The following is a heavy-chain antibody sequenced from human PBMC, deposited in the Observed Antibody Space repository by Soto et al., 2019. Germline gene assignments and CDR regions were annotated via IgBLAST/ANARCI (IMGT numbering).Heavy chain of an antibody. CDR1: GYTFTTFG. D-gene: IGHD2-21*01. CDR2: IIPVFAKT. CDR3: AREGGGEYDSPSYKPWWFDP. Sequence: QVQLVQSGAEVKKPGSSVKVSCKASGYTFTTFGISWVRQAPGQGLEWLGGIIPVFAKTTYAQKFRGRITLTADEATSTAYMELSRLTSDDTAIYYCAREGGGEYDSPSYKPWWFDPWGHGTLVTVSS. V-gene: IGHV1-69*01. J-gene: IGHJ5*02.